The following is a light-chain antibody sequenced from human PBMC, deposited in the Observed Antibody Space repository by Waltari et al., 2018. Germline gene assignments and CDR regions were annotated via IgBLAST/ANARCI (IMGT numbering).Light chain of an antibody. CDR3: QTWGPGIRV. V-gene: IGLV4-69*01. J-gene: IGLJ3*02. CDR1: SGHSNYA. Sequence: QLVLTQSPSVSASLGASVKLTCTLSSGHSNYAIAWHQQQSEKGPRYLMKLNGDGSHNKGDGFPGRFSGSSSGGERYLTISSLQAEDEADYYCQTWGPGIRVFGGGTKVTVL. CDR2: LNGDGSH.